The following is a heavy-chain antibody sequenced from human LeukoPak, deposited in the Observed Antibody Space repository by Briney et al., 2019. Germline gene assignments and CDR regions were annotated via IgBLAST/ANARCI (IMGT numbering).Heavy chain of an antibody. CDR2: IYYSGST. J-gene: IGHJ6*03. V-gene: IGHV4-39*07. CDR3: AREYQLPYYYYYYMDV. CDR1: GGSISSYY. Sequence: SETLSLTCTVSGGSISSYYWSWIRQPPGKGLEWIGSIYYSGSTYYNPSLKSRVTISVDTSKNQFSLKLSSVTAADTAVYYCAREYQLPYYYYYYMDVWGKGTTVTVSS. D-gene: IGHD2-2*01.